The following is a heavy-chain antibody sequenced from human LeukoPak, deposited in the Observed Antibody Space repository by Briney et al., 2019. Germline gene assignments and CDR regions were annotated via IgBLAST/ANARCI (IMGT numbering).Heavy chain of an antibody. J-gene: IGHJ4*02. Sequence: PGGSLRLSCAASGFTFSSYAMHWVRQAPGKGLEWVAVISYDGSNKYYADSAKGRFTISRDNSKNTLYLQMNSRRAEDTGVYYFARDPPPQTGTREGYFDYWGQGTLVTVSS. D-gene: IGHD1/OR15-1a*01. V-gene: IGHV3-30-3*01. CDR2: ISYDGSNK. CDR3: ARDPPPQTGTREGYFDY. CDR1: GFTFSSYA.